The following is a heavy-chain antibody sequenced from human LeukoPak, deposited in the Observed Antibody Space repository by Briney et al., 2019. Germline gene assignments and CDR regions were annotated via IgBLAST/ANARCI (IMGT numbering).Heavy chain of an antibody. CDR1: GATFSSYA. CDR3: ARDPADDYYGSGSTGDY. CDR2: IIPIFGTA. D-gene: IGHD3-10*01. Sequence: SVKSSCKASGATFSSYAISWVRRAPGQGLEWRGGIIPIFGTANYAQKFQGRVTITADKSTSTAYMELSSLRSEDTAVYYCARDPADDYYGSGSTGDYWGQGTLVTVSS. J-gene: IGHJ4*02. V-gene: IGHV1-69*06.